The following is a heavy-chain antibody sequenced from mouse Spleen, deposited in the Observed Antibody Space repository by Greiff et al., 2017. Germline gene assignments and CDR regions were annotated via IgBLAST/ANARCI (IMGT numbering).Heavy chain of an antibody. J-gene: IGHJ2*01. D-gene: IGHD4-1*01. CDR3: ARLSAGYFDY. V-gene: IGHV1-69*01. Sequence: QVQLKQPGAELVMPGASVKLSCKASGYTFTSYWMHWVKQRPGQGLEWIGEIDPSDSYTNYNQKFKGKATLTVDKSSSTAYMQLSSLTSEDSAVYYCARLSAGYFDYWGQGTTLTVSS. CDR1: GYTFTSYW. CDR2: IDPSDSYT.